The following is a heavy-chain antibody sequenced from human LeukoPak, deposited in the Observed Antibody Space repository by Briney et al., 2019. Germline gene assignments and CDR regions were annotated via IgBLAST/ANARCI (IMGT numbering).Heavy chain of an antibody. CDR3: AREGPIYDFWSGLRHGWFDP. D-gene: IGHD3-3*01. CDR2: IYHSGST. CDR1: GGSISSSNW. V-gene: IGHV4-4*02. Sequence: PSGTLSLTCAVSGGSISSSNWWSWVRQPPGKGLEWIGEIYHSGSTNYNPSLKSRVTISVDTSKNQFSLKLSSVTAADTAVYYCAREGPIYDFWSGLRHGWFDPWGQGTLVTVSS. J-gene: IGHJ5*02.